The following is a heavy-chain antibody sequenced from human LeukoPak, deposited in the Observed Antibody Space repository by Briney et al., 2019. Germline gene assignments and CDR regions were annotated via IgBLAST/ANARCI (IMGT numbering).Heavy chain of an antibody. V-gene: IGHV3-23*01. D-gene: IGHD3-22*01. Sequence: GGSLRLSCATSGFMFSEFGMSWVRQAPGKGLEWVATVSGNGDKTHYADSAKGRFTISRDNIDNTLYLQLSSLRADDTALYYCAKTHYRVTMILVVITYFDFWSQGTLVTVS. CDR2: VSGNGDKT. CDR3: AKTHYRVTMILVVITYFDF. CDR1: GFMFSEFG. J-gene: IGHJ4*02.